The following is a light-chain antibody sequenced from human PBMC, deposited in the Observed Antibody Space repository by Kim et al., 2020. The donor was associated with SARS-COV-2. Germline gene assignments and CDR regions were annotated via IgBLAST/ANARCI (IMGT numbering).Light chain of an antibody. CDR1: SSSIGSNY. V-gene: IGLV1-47*01. Sequence: QSVLTQPPSASGTPGQRVTISCSGSSSSIGSNYVYWYQQLPGTAPKLLIYRNNQRPSGVPDRFSGSKSGTSASLGISGLRSEDEADYYCAAWDDSLSGVVFGGGTQLTVL. J-gene: IGLJ2*01. CDR3: AAWDDSLSGVV. CDR2: RNN.